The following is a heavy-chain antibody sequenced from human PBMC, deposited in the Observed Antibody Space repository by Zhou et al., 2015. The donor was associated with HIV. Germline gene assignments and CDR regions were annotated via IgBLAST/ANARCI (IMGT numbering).Heavy chain of an antibody. J-gene: IGHJ6*02. CDR3: ARGIARPYGVIFHSYGLDV. Sequence: QVQLVQSGAGVKEPGSSVKVSCRVPGDSLNSYVITWVRQATGQGLEWMGWISPIFGKKNYAQKFQGRLTITADDSTRTVYMELTRLRSEDTAIYYCARGIARPYGVIFHSYGLDVWGQGTTVTVSS. CDR2: ISPIFGKK. D-gene: IGHD3-3*01. CDR1: GDSLNSYV. V-gene: IGHV1-69*01.